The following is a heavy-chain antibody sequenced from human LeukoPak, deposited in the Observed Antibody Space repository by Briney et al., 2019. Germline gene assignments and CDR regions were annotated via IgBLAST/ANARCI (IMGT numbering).Heavy chain of an antibody. J-gene: IGHJ4*02. CDR2: IYYSGTT. Sequence: SETLSLTCTVSGGSISSYYWNWIRQPPGQGLEWIGYIYYSGTTNYNPSLKRRVNISVDTSKNQFSLKLSSVTAADTAVYYCARLTSTWWAFDDWGQGTLVTVSS. CDR1: GGSISSYY. D-gene: IGHD2-2*01. V-gene: IGHV4-59*08. CDR3: ARLTSTWWAFDD.